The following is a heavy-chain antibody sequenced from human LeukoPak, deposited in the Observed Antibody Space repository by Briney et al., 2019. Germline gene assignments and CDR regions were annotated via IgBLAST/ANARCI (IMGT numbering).Heavy chain of an antibody. CDR3: ASHRLYCSSTSCYRGAFDI. D-gene: IGHD2-2*01. J-gene: IGHJ3*02. Sequence: SETLSLTCAVYGGSFSGYYWSWIRQPPGKGLEWIGEIIHSGSTNYNPSLKSRVTISVDTSKNQFSLKLSSVTAADTAVYYCASHRLYCSSTSCYRGAFDIWGQGTMVTVSS. CDR1: GGSFSGYY. CDR2: IIHSGST. V-gene: IGHV4-34*12.